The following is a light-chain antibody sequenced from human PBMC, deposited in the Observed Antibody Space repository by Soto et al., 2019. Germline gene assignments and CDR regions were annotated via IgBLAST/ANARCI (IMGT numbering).Light chain of an antibody. Sequence: DIQMPQSPSSLSASVGDRVTITCRASQSISSYLNWYQQKPRKAPELLIYAASSLQSGVPSRFSGGGSGTDFTLTISSLQPEDFATYYCQQSYSIPFTFGQGTSLEIK. CDR2: AAS. J-gene: IGKJ2*01. CDR3: QQSYSIPFT. V-gene: IGKV1-39*01. CDR1: QSISSY.